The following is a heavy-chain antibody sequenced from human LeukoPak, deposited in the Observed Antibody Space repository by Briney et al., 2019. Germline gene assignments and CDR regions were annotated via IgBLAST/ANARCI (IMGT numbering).Heavy chain of an antibody. CDR3: ASRRYLDV. Sequence: SETLSLTCIVSGASITTYSWKWLRQSPGKGLEWIGDISHSGNTNYNPSLRRRVTVSIDKSENLFSLKMTSMTAADSAVYYCASRRYLDVWGQGTTVTVSS. V-gene: IGHV4-59*12. CDR1: GASITTYS. J-gene: IGHJ6*02. CDR2: ISHSGNT. D-gene: IGHD2-21*01.